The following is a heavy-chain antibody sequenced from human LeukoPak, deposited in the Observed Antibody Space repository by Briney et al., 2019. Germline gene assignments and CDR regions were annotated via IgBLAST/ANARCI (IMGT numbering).Heavy chain of an antibody. V-gene: IGHV3-74*01. J-gene: IGHJ6*03. D-gene: IGHD1-26*01. Sequence: GGSLRLSCEASRFDFSNYAMSWVRQAPGKGLVWVSHINNDGSSTNYADYVKGRFTISRDNVKNTLYLQINSPTAEDTAVYYCARLWYSGSSYYYYYMDVWGKGTTVTVSS. CDR1: RFDFSNYA. CDR3: ARLWYSGSSYYYYYMDV. CDR2: INNDGSST.